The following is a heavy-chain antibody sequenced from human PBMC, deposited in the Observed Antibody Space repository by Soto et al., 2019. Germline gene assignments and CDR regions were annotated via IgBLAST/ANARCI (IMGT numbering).Heavy chain of an antibody. Sequence: GGSLRLSCAASGFAFTNYGIHWVRQAPGKGLEWVAHISNDGSKKFYGDSVKGRFTISRDNSENSVYLQMTSLRPDDTAVFYCARDVAMPTGLGLGYWGQGTLVTVSS. CDR3: ARDVAMPTGLGLGY. CDR1: GFAFTNYG. J-gene: IGHJ4*02. D-gene: IGHD6-19*01. V-gene: IGHV3-30*03. CDR2: ISNDGSKK.